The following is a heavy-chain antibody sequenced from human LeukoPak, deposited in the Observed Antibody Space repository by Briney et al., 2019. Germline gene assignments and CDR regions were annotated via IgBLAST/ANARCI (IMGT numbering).Heavy chain of an antibody. CDR2: IASDGSST. CDR1: GFTFTNAW. Sequence: GGSLRLSCAASGFTFTNAWMNWVRQAPGKGLVWVSRIASDGSSTTYADSVKGRFSISRDNAKNTLYLQMNSLRVEDTAVYYCARGRPHGNDYWGQGTLVTVSS. V-gene: IGHV3-74*01. J-gene: IGHJ4*02. D-gene: IGHD4-23*01. CDR3: ARGRPHGNDY.